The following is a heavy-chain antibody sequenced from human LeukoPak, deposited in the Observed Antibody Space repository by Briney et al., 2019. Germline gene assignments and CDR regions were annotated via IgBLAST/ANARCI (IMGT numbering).Heavy chain of an antibody. CDR1: GFTFSSYG. CDR2: ISTTISYI. D-gene: IGHD2-15*01. CDR3: ARGRYCNGGSCYIDY. Sequence: GGSLRLSCAASGFTFSSYGMNWVRQASGKGLEWVSSISTTISYIYYADSVKGRFTISRDNAQNSLYLQMNNLRAEDTAVYYCARGRYCNGGSCYIDYWGRGTLVIVSS. V-gene: IGHV3-21*06. J-gene: IGHJ4*02.